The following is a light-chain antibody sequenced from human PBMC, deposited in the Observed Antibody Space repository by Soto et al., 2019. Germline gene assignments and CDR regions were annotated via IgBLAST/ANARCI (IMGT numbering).Light chain of an antibody. Sequence: EIVMTQSPATLSVSPGERATLSCRASQSVNSNLAWYQQKPGQAPRLLIYGASIRATGIPARFSGSGSGTAFTLTNSRLQSEDFGVYYCEEYANWPLYTFGQGHKVEIK. CDR1: QSVNSN. J-gene: IGKJ2*01. CDR3: EEYANWPLYT. V-gene: IGKV3-15*01. CDR2: GAS.